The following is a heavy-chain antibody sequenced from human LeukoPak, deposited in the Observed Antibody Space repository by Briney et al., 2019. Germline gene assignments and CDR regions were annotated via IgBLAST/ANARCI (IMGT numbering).Heavy chain of an antibody. J-gene: IGHJ6*02. V-gene: IGHV3-48*04. CDR2: ISSSSSTI. CDR1: GFTFSSYS. CDR3: ARAFLNYYYGMDV. Sequence: GGSLRLSCAASGFTFSSYSMNWVRQAPGKGLEWVSYISSSSSTIYYADSVKGRFTISRGNAKNSLYLQMNSLRAEDTAVYYCARAFLNYYYGMDVWGQGTTVTVSS. D-gene: IGHD3-3*02.